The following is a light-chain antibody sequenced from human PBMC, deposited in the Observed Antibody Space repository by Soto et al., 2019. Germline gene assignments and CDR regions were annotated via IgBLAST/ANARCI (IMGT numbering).Light chain of an antibody. V-gene: IGKV3-20*01. Sequence: ESVVILSRGTLSLSPEARVTLSCRASQTLTRNHLAWYQQRPGQAPRVLIHGAPRRAAGIPDRFSGSGSGTAFNLIITRLEPEDSAVYYCHHYDNAPQPFGQGTNVDIK. CDR2: GAP. J-gene: IGKJ2*01. CDR1: QTLTRNH. CDR3: HHYDNAPQP.